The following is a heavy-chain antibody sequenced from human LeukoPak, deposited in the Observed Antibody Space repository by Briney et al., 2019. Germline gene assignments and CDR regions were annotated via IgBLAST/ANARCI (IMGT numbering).Heavy chain of an antibody. J-gene: IGHJ3*02. CDR3: AGYSSGWFGAFHI. Sequence: GGSLRLSCAASGFTFSDYYMNWIRQAPGKGLEWISYISSSGGTIYYADSVKGRFAISRDNAKNSLYLQMNSLRAEDTAVYYCAGYSSGWFGAFHIWGQGTMVTVSS. CDR2: ISSSGGTI. CDR1: GFTFSDYY. V-gene: IGHV3-11*04. D-gene: IGHD6-19*01.